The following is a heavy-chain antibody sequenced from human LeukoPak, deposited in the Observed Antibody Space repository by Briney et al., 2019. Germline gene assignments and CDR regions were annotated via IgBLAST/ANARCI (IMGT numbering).Heavy chain of an antibody. CDR3: ARDLFFEYGMDV. V-gene: IGHV4-59*01. J-gene: IGHJ6*02. CDR1: GGSISSYY. Sequence: SETLSLTCTVSGGSISSYYWSWIRQPPGKGLEWIGYIYYSGSTNYNPSLKSRVTISVDTSKNQFSLKLSSVTAADTAVYYCARDLFFEYGMDVWGQGTTVTVSS. D-gene: IGHD3-9*01. CDR2: IYYSGST.